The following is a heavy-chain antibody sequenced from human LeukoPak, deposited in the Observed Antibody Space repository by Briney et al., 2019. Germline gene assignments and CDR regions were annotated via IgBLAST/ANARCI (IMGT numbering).Heavy chain of an antibody. CDR1: GFIFSSYG. D-gene: IGHD5-18*01. CDR2: IRCDGSNK. Sequence: PGGSLRLSCAASGFIFSSYGMHWVRQAPGKGLEWVAFIRCDGSNKYYADSVKGRFTISRDNSKNTLYLQMNSLRAEDMAVYYCARGPYGYPKSPWGRAFDIWGQGTMVTVSS. J-gene: IGHJ3*02. V-gene: IGHV3-30*02. CDR3: ARGPYGYPKSPWGRAFDI.